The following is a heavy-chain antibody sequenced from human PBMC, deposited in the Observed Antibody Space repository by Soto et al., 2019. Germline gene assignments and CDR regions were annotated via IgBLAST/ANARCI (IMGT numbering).Heavy chain of an antibody. CDR2: ISYDGSNK. Sequence: QVQLVESGGGVVQPGRSLRLSCAASGFTFSSYGMHWVRQAPGKGLEWVAVISYDGSNKYYADSVKGRFTISRDNSKNTLYLQMNSLRAEDTAVYYCAKEGVEYYDFWSGYYTSDYWGQGTLVTVSS. CDR3: AKEGVEYYDFWSGYYTSDY. D-gene: IGHD3-3*01. V-gene: IGHV3-30*18. CDR1: GFTFSSYG. J-gene: IGHJ4*02.